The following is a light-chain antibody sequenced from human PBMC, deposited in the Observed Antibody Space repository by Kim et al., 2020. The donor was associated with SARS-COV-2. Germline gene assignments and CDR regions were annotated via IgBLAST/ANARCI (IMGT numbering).Light chain of an antibody. CDR2: GAS. CDR3: QQYGSSPLT. Sequence: EIVLTQSPGTLSLSPGERATLSCRASRSVSSSYLAWYQQKPGQAPRLLIYGASSRATGIPDRFSGSGSGTDFTLTISRLEPEDFAVYYYQQYGSSPLTFGGGTKLEI. V-gene: IGKV3-20*01. CDR1: RSVSSSY. J-gene: IGKJ4*01.